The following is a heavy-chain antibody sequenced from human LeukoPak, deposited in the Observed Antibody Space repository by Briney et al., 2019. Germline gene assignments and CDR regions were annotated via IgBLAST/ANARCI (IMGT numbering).Heavy chain of an antibody. CDR1: GGSINSYY. CDR2: IYYSGSN. J-gene: IGHJ4*02. Sequence: SETLSLTCTVSGGSINSYYWSWLRQPPGKGLEGIGYIYYSGSNNYNPSLKSRVTISVKTPKKHFSLKRSSATAADTAVYYCARLGRDYYILTCYYHLLLWGQGTLVT. D-gene: IGHD3-9*01. CDR3: ARLGRDYYILTCYYHLLL. V-gene: IGHV4-59*08.